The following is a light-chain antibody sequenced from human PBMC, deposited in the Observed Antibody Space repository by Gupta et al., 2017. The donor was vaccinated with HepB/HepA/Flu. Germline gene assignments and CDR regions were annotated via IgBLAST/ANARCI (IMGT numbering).Light chain of an antibody. J-gene: IGLJ1*01. CDR2: DVN. CDR1: SSDVGSYKY. CDR3: SSFTSSSTLYV. V-gene: IGLV2-14*03. Sequence: QSALTQPASVSGSPGQSITISCTGTSSDVGSYKYVYWHQQHPGKAPKLIIYDVNNRPYGVSNRFSGSKSGNTASLTISGLQAEDEADYYCSSFTSSSTLYVFGTGTKVTVL.